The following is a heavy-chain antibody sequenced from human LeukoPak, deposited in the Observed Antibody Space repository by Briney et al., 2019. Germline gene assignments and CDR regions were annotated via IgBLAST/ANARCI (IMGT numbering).Heavy chain of an antibody. CDR3: ARGVRIAVAGNIDY. CDR1: GFTFSRYA. Sequence: PGRSLRLSCAASGFTFSRYAMHWVRQGPGKGLEWVAAISYDGSNKKYADSVKGRFTVSRDNSKNTLYLQMNSLRAEDTAVYYCARGVRIAVAGNIDYWGQGTLVTVSS. CDR2: ISYDGSNK. V-gene: IGHV3-30*04. J-gene: IGHJ4*02. D-gene: IGHD6-19*01.